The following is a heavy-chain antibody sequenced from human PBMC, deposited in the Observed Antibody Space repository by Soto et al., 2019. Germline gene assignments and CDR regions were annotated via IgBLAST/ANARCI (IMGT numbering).Heavy chain of an antibody. Sequence: EVQLLESGGGLVQPGGSLRLSCAASGFIFSNYAMSWVRQAPGTGLEWVSSLTGSAESIFYADSVKGRFTISRDNPKSTLYLQMNSLRAEATAIYYCARSLVWGDYSGHFDYWGQGTLVPVSS. V-gene: IGHV3-23*01. J-gene: IGHJ4*02. CDR3: ARSLVWGDYSGHFDY. CDR2: LTGSAESI. D-gene: IGHD5-12*01. CDR1: GFIFSNYA.